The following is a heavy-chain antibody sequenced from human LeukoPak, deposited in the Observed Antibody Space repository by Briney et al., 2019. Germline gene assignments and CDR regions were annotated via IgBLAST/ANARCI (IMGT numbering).Heavy chain of an antibody. D-gene: IGHD5-18*01. CDR1: GFTFSSYS. Sequence: GGSLRLSCAASGFTFSSYSMNWVRQAPGKGLEWVSSISSSSSYIYYADSVKGRFTISRDNAKKSLYLQMNSLRAEDTAVYYCARVRYNSGYIFDSWGQGTLVAVSS. V-gene: IGHV3-21*01. J-gene: IGHJ4*02. CDR3: ARVRYNSGYIFDS. CDR2: ISSSSSYI.